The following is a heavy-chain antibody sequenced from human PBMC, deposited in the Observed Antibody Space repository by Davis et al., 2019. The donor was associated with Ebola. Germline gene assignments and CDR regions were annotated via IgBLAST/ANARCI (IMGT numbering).Heavy chain of an antibody. CDR3: AGASWGGSGQLFRMDV. CDR2: IDGDGRST. J-gene: IGHJ6*02. V-gene: IGHV3-74*01. CDR1: GFRFSGYW. D-gene: IGHD5-24*01. Sequence: GESLKISCAASGFRFSGYWMYWVRQVPGKGLVWVSRIDGDGRSTNFADSVKGRFTISRDNTKNLLFLQMNSLRVEDTAVYSCAGASWGGSGQLFRMDVWGQGTTVIVSS.